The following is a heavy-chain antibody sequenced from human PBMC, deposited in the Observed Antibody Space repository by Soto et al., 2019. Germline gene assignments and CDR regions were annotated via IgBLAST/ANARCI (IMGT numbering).Heavy chain of an antibody. CDR2: VYITGST. CDR3: AREASGTYCNDF. CDR1: GRSVSSYY. Sequence: TSETLSLTCTVSGRSVSSYYWSWIRQPAGKGLEWIGRVYITGSTNYNPSLKSRVTMSVDTSKNQFSLKLSSVTAADTAVYYCAREASGTYCNDFWGQGTLVTVSS. J-gene: IGHJ4*02. V-gene: IGHV4-4*07. D-gene: IGHD3-10*01.